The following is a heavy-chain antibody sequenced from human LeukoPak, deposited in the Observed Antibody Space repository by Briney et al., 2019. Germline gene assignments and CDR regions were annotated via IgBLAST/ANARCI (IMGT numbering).Heavy chain of an antibody. D-gene: IGHD6-13*01. V-gene: IGHV3-30*02. Sequence: PGGSLRLSCAASGFTFDDYGMSWVRQAPGKGLEWVAFIRYDGSNKYYADSVKGRFTISRDNSKNTLYLQMNSLRAEDTAVYHCARAAIAAARIYYYMDVWGKGTTVTVSS. CDR1: GFTFDDYG. CDR3: ARAAIAAARIYYYMDV. CDR2: IRYDGSNK. J-gene: IGHJ6*03.